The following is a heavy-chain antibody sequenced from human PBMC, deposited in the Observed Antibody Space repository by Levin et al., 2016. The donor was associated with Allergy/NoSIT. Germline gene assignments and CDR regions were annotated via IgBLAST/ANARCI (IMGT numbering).Heavy chain of an antibody. CDR3: AKQVVTIFGVVTPYGMDV. D-gene: IGHD3-3*01. CDR2: ISYDGSNN. Sequence: WIRQPPGKGLEWVAVISYDGSNNYYADSVKGRFTISRDNSKHTLYLQMNSLRAEDTAVYYCAKQVVTIFGVVTPYGMDVWGQGTTVTVSS. J-gene: IGHJ6*02. V-gene: IGHV3-30*18.